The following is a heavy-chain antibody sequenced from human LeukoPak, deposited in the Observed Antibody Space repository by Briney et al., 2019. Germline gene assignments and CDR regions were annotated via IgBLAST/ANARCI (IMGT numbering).Heavy chain of an antibody. CDR1: GGSISSSSYY. CDR2: IYYSGST. V-gene: IGHV4-39*07. CDR3: ARTSPYRFDP. J-gene: IGHJ5*02. Sequence: PSETLSLTCTVSGGSISSSSYYWGWIRQPPGKGLEWIGSIYYSGSTYYNPSLKSRVTISVDTSKNQFSLKLSSVTAADTAVYYCARTSPYRFDPWGQGTLVTVSS.